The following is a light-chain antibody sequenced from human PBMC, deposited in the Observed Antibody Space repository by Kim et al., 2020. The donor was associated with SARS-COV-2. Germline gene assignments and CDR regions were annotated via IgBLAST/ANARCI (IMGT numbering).Light chain of an antibody. J-gene: IGKJ4*01. CDR1: QSVGRN. CDR3: QKRTDWLT. CDR2: DAS. V-gene: IGKV3-11*01. Sequence: ENVLTQSPGTLSLSPGERATLSCRASQSVGRNLAWYQQKPGQTPRLLIYDASTRATGVPARSSGSGSGTDFTLTISSLEPEDFAVYYCQKRTDWLTFGGGTKVDIK.